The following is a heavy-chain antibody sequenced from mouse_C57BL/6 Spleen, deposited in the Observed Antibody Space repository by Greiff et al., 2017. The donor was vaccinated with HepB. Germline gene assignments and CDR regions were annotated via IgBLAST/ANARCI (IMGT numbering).Heavy chain of an antibody. Sequence: QVQLQQSGAELVMPGASVKLSCKASGYTFTSYWMHWVKQRPGQGLEWIGEIDPSDSYTNYNQKFKGKSTLTVDKSSSTAYMQLSSLTSEDSAVYYCARGGSSGYYAMDYWGQGTSVTVSS. CDR3: ARGGSSGYYAMDY. V-gene: IGHV1-69*01. J-gene: IGHJ4*01. CDR1: GYTFTSYW. D-gene: IGHD3-2*02. CDR2: IDPSDSYT.